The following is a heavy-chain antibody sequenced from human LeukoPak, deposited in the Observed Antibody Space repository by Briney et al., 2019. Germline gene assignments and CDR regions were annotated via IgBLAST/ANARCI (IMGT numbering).Heavy chain of an antibody. D-gene: IGHD3-10*01. CDR1: GYTFTSYG. J-gene: IGHJ4*02. CDR2: ISAYNGNT. CDR3: AQTRLGDILYY. Sequence: RASVKVSCKASGYTFTSYGISWVRQAPGQGLEWMGWISAYNGNTNYAQKLQGRVTMTTDTSTSTAYMELRSLRSDDTAVYYCAQTRLGDILYYWGQGTLVTVSS. V-gene: IGHV1-18*01.